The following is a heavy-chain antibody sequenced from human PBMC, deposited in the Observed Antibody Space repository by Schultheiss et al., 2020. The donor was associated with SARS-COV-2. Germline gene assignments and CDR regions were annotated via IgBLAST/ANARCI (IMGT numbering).Heavy chain of an antibody. CDR3: AKEFSSGWYFAF. Sequence: GESLKISCAASGFTFSSYAMSLVRQAPGKGLEWVSSIRGSGVSSYYADSVKGRFTISRDNSKDTLYLQMNSLRAEDTAVYYCAKEFSSGWYFAFWGQGTLLAVYS. V-gene: IGHV3-23*01. D-gene: IGHD6-19*01. CDR2: IRGSGVSS. CDR1: GFTFSSYA. J-gene: IGHJ4*02.